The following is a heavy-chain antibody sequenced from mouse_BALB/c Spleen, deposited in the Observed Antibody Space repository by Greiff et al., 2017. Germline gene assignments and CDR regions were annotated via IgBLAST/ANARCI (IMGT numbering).Heavy chain of an antibody. CDR1: GYSITSDYA. CDR2: ISYSGST. Sequence: EVMLVESGPGLVKPSQSLSLTCTVTGYSITSDYAWNWIRQFPGNKLEWMGYISYSGSTSYNPSLKSRISITRDTSKNQFFLQLNSVTTEDTATYYCARGIAYWGQGTLVTVSA. CDR3: ARGIAY. V-gene: IGHV3-2*02. J-gene: IGHJ3*01.